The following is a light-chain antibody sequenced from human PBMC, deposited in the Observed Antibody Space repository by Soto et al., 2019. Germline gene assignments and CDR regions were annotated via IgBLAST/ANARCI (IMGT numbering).Light chain of an antibody. CDR3: QHYNYWPYT. V-gene: IGKV3-15*01. Sequence: EIVMTQSPSTLSLSTGERATLSCRASQTIDNTLAWYQRKPGQAPRLLIYAASTMETGVPARFSGSGSGTDFTLTISSLQSEDFAVYYCQHYNYWPYTFGQGTKVDIK. CDR2: AAS. J-gene: IGKJ2*01. CDR1: QTIDNT.